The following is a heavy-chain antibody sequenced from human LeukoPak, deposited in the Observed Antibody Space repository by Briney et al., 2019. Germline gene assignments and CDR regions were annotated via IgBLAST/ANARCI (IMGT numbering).Heavy chain of an antibody. CDR3: ASYDSSGLYYFDY. D-gene: IGHD3-22*01. CDR2: IIPILGIA. J-gene: IGHJ4*02. Sequence: SVKVSCKASGGTFSSYAISWVRQAPGQGLEWMGRIIPILGIANYAQKFQGRVTITADKSTSTAYMELSSLGSEDTAVYYCASYDSSGLYYFDYWGQGTLVTVSS. CDR1: GGTFSSYA. V-gene: IGHV1-69*04.